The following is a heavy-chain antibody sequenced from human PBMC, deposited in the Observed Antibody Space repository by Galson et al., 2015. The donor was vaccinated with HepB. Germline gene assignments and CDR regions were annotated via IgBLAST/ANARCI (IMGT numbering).Heavy chain of an antibody. CDR2: IYYSGST. V-gene: IGHV4-39*01. CDR1: GGSISSSSYY. CDR3: ARSSLARFLEPGWFDP. Sequence: ETLSLTCTVSGGSISSSSYYWGWIRQPPGKGLEWIGSIYYSGSTYYNPSLKSRVTISVDTSKNQFSLKLSSVTAADTAVYYCARSSLARFLEPGWFDPWGQGTLVTVSS. D-gene: IGHD3-3*01. J-gene: IGHJ5*02.